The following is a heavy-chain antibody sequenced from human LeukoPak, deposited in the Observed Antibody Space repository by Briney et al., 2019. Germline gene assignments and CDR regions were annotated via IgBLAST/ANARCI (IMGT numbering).Heavy chain of an antibody. CDR2: IKQDGSEK. Sequence: PGGSLRLSCAAPGFTFNNYWMSWVRQAPGRGLEWVANIKQDGSEKNYVDSVKGRFTISRDNAKNALYLQMNSLRAEDTAVYHCASQGYWGQGTLVTISS. V-gene: IGHV3-7*02. CDR1: GFTFNNYW. CDR3: ASQGY. J-gene: IGHJ4*02.